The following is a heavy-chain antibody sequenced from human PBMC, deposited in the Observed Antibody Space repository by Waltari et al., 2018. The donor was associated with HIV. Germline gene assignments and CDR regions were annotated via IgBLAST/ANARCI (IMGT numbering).Heavy chain of an antibody. J-gene: IGHJ4*02. CDR1: GARVPSNRHA. CDR3: ARDAVAGLFDY. Sequence: QVQLQQPGPGLVKPQQTLSPPCAISGARVPSNRHAGNLIRQSPSRGLEWLGRTYYRSKWYNYYAVSVKSRITINPDTSKNQSSLQLNSVTPEDTAVYYCARDAVAGLFDYWGQGTLVTVSS. D-gene: IGHD6-19*01. V-gene: IGHV6-1*01. CDR2: TYYRSKWYN.